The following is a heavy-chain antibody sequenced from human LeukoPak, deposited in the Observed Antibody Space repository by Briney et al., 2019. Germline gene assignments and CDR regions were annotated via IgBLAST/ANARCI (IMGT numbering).Heavy chain of an antibody. CDR3: ARDPQGGAFDM. J-gene: IGHJ3*02. V-gene: IGHV3-21*01. CDR2: ISGSNI. D-gene: IGHD3-16*01. CDR1: GFTFSSYS. Sequence: GGSLRLSCAASGFTFSSYSMNWVRQAPGKGLEWVSSISGSNIYYADSVKGRFTISRDNAKNSLYLQMNSLSAEDTAIYYCARDPQGGAFDMWGQGTMVTVSP.